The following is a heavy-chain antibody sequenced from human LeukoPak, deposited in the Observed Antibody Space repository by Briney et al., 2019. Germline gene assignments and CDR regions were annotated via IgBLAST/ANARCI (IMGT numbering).Heavy chain of an antibody. V-gene: IGHV4-4*07. J-gene: IGHJ4*02. D-gene: IGHD3-10*01. Sequence: SETLSLTCTVSGGSISSYYWSWIRQPAGKGLEWIGRIYTSGSTNYNPSLKSRVTMSVDTSKNQFSLKLSSVTAADTAVYYCARDIDPYGSGSFDYWGQGTLVTVSS. CDR3: ARDIDPYGSGSFDY. CDR1: GGSISSYY. CDR2: IYTSGST.